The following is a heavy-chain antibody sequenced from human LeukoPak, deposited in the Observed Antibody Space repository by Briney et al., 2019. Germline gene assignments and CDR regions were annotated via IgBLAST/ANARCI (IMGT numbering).Heavy chain of an antibody. D-gene: IGHD6-13*01. J-gene: IGHJ4*02. CDR2: IGPDGGTT. CDR1: GFTFYTYG. Sequence: GGSLRLSCAASGFTFYTYGMHWVRQAPGKGLEYVSGIGPDGGTTYYAKSVKGRFTISRDNSKNMVYLQMGSLTADDMAVYYCARGAQLTDYWGQGTLVTVSS. V-gene: IGHV3-64*01. CDR3: ARGAQLTDY.